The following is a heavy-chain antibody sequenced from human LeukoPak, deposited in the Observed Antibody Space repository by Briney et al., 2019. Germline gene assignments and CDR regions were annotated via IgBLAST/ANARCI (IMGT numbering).Heavy chain of an antibody. CDR2: INPNSGGT. CDR3: ARRPGDCSGGSCHFDY. Sequence: ASVTVSCTASGYTFTGYYMHWVRRAPGQGLEWMGRINPNSGGTNNAQKFQGRVTMTRDTSISTAYMELSRLRSDDTAVYYCARRPGDCSGGSCHFDYWGQGTLVTVSS. V-gene: IGHV1-2*06. D-gene: IGHD2-15*01. CDR1: GYTFTGYY. J-gene: IGHJ4*02.